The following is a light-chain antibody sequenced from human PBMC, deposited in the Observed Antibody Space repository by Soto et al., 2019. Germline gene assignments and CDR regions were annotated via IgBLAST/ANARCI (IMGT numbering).Light chain of an antibody. Sequence: AIRMTQSPSSFSASTGERVTITLLASQGISSYLAWYQQKPGKAPKLLIYAASTLQSGVPSRFSGSGSGTDFTLTVNSLQPEDFATYYCQQGYTSAITFGQGTRLEI. CDR2: AAS. CDR3: QQGYTSAIT. J-gene: IGKJ5*01. V-gene: IGKV1-8*01. CDR1: QGISSY.